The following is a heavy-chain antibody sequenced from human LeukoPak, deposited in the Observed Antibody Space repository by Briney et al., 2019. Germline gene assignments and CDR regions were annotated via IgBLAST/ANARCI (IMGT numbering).Heavy chain of an antibody. CDR2: ISYDGSNK. J-gene: IGHJ4*02. Sequence: GGSLRLSCAASGFTFSSYTMHWVRQAPGKGLEWVAVISYDGSNKYYADSVKGRFTISRDNSKNTLYLQMNSMRAEDTAVYYCARDPNYYDSSGYYMGVDPFDYWGQGTLVTVSS. V-gene: IGHV3-30-3*01. D-gene: IGHD3-22*01. CDR3: ARDPNYYDSSGYYMGVDPFDY. CDR1: GFTFSSYT.